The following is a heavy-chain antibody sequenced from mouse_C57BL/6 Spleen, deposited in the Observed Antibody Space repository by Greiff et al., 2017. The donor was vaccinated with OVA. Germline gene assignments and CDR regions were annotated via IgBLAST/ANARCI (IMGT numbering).Heavy chain of an antibody. CDR2: ISSGSSSI. CDR3: ARRVFDY. Sequence: EVQLVESGGGLVKPGGSLKLSCAASGFTFSDYGMHWVRQAPEKGLEWVAYISSGSSSIYYADTVKGRFTISRDNATNTLFLQMTSLRSEDRAMYYCARRVFDYWGQGTTLTVSS. CDR1: GFTFSDYG. J-gene: IGHJ2*01. V-gene: IGHV5-17*01.